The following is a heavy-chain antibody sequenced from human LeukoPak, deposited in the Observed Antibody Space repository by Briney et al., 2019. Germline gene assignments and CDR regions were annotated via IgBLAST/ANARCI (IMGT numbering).Heavy chain of an antibody. Sequence: ASLKVSSKASGYTFTSYDINWVRQAPGQGLEWMGCMNLNSGNTGYAQKFQGRVTMTRNTSISTAYMELSSLRSEDTAVYYCARGSSGWSHYYYYYMDVWGKGTTVTVSS. CDR2: MNLNSGNT. D-gene: IGHD6-19*01. J-gene: IGHJ6*03. V-gene: IGHV1-8*01. CDR3: ARGSSGWSHYYYYYMDV. CDR1: GYTFTSYD.